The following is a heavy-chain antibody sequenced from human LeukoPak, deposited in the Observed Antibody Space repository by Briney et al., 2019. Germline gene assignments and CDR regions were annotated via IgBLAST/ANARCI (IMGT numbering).Heavy chain of an antibody. CDR3: ARRAAYYCVSNVYWYYFDC. CDR2: INWNDDK. CDR1: EFSLTTGRVA. V-gene: IGHV2-5*01. D-gene: IGHD3-22*01. Sequence: SGPTLANPTQTLTLTCTFSEFSLTTGRVAVGWIRQPPGKALKWLALINWNDDKRYSPSLKTRLTITKHTSNNKAVLTMTNMYPVDTSIYFCARRAAYYCVSNVYWYYFDCWGQGTLVTVSS. J-gene: IGHJ4*02.